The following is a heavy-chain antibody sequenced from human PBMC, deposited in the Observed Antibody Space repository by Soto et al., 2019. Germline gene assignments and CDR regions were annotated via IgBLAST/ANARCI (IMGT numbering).Heavy chain of an antibody. CDR2: MNPNSGNT. CDR1: GYTFNNYD. Sequence: VASVKVSCKASGYTFNNYDIHWVRQAPGHGLEWMGWMNPNSGNTGYAQSFRGRVTMTQNTAIGTAYMELSSLRSDDTATYYCTRAYGAETFDFWGQGTRVTVSS. CDR3: TRAYGAETFDF. D-gene: IGHD3-10*01. J-gene: IGHJ5*01. V-gene: IGHV1-8*02.